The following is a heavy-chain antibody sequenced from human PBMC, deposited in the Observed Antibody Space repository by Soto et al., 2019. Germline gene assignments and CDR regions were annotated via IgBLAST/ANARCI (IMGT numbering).Heavy chain of an antibody. J-gene: IGHJ5*02. Sequence: GGSLRLSCAASGFSFSSYAMSWVLQAPGKGLEWVSAISGSGGSTYYADSVKGRFTISRDNSKNTLYLQMNSLRAEDTAVYYCAKYRGYPNWFDPWGQGTLVTVSS. D-gene: IGHD6-25*01. CDR2: ISGSGGST. CDR3: AKYRGYPNWFDP. CDR1: GFSFSSYA. V-gene: IGHV3-23*01.